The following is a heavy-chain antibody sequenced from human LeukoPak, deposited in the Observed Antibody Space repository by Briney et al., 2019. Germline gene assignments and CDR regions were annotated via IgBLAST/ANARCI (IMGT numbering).Heavy chain of an antibody. V-gene: IGHV4-4*07. D-gene: IGHD2-15*01. CDR3: ARALNPLPGTYYFDY. J-gene: IGHJ4*02. CDR1: GASINSHY. CDR2: IYISGST. Sequence: SDTLSLTCTVSGASINSHYWRWMRQPAGRGLEGIGRIYISGSTNYNSSLQSRVTMSVDTSKNQFSLKLTSVTAADTAVYYCARALNPLPGTYYFDYWGQGTLVTVSS.